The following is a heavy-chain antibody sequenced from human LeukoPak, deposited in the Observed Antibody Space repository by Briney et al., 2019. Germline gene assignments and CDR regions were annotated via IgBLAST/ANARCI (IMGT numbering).Heavy chain of an antibody. V-gene: IGHV4-59*11. D-gene: IGHD4-17*01. J-gene: IGHJ3*02. CDR1: GDSFSSHY. CDR2: ISHIGRT. Sequence: SETLSLTCAVSGDSFSSHYWTWIRQSPGTGLEWIGYISHIGRTNYNPSLKSRVTISIDTSKNQFSLKLKSVTAADTAVYYCARDLVTVTKGFDIWGQGTMVSVSS. CDR3: ARDLVTVTKGFDI.